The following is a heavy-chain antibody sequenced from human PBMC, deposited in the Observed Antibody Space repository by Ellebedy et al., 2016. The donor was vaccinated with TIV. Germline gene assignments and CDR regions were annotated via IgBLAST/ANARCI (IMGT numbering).Heavy chain of an antibody. CDR2: IYYSGST. J-gene: IGHJ4*02. CDR1: GGSISSGAVY. Sequence: MPSETLSLTCTVSGGSISSGAVYWTWIRQQPGKGLEWIGNIYYSGSTYYKPSLKSRITISLDTSKNQFSLRLSSVTAADTAVYYCARDEGGSGSLSYWGQGTLVTVSS. V-gene: IGHV4-31*03. D-gene: IGHD3-10*01. CDR3: ARDEGGSGSLSY.